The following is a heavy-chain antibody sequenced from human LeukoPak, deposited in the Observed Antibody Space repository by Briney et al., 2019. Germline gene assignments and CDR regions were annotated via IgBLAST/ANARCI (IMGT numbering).Heavy chain of an antibody. Sequence: ASVKVSCKASGYTFSGYYMHWVRQAPGQGLEWMGWINPNSGDTNYAQKFQGRVTMTRDTSISTAYMELSSLRSDDTAVYYCAREVGGATAFDYWGQGTLVTVSS. J-gene: IGHJ4*02. D-gene: IGHD1-26*01. CDR3: AREVGGATAFDY. CDR2: INPNSGDT. CDR1: GYTFSGYY. V-gene: IGHV1-2*02.